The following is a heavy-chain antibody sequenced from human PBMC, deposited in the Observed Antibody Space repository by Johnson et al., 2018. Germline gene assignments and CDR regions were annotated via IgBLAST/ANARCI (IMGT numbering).Heavy chain of an antibody. CDR3: ARRVSSGWHAYYYYYYMDV. J-gene: IGHJ6*03. Sequence: QVQLVESGAEVKKPGASVKVSCKASGYTFTSYDINWVRQATGQGLEWMGWMNPNSGNTGYAQKFQGRVTMTRNTSISTAYMELSSLRSEDTAVYYCARRVSSGWHAYYYYYYMDVWGQGTMVTVSS. CDR1: GYTFTSYD. CDR2: MNPNSGNT. V-gene: IGHV1-8*01. D-gene: IGHD6-19*01.